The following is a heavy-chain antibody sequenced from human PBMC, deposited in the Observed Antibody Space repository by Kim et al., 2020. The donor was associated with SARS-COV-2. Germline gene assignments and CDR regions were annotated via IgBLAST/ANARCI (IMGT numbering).Heavy chain of an antibody. CDR2: ISSSSSYI. J-gene: IGHJ4*02. V-gene: IGHV3-21*01. D-gene: IGHD3-22*01. CDR1: GFTFSSYS. CDR3: VPYYYDSMVLGY. Sequence: GGSLRLSCAASGFTFSSYSMNWVRQAPGKGLEWVSSISSSSSYIYYADSVKGRFTISRDNAKNSLYLQMNSLRAEDTAVYYCVPYYYDSMVLGYWGQGTLVTVSS.